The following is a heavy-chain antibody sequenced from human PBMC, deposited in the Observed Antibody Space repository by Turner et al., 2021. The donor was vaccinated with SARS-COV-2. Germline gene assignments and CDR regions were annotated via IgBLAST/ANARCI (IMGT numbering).Heavy chain of an antibody. J-gene: IGHJ4*02. CDR3: ARTRVVYANYDY. D-gene: IGHD2-8*02. Sequence: QVQLQQCGTGLLKPSETLSLTCAVYGGSFSGYRWTWIRQPPGKGLGWIGEINHKGSTNYNPSLKSRITISVDTSKSQFSLKLTSVSTADTAVYYCARTRVVYANYDYWGQGTLVTVSS. CDR2: INHKGST. CDR1: GGSFSGYR. V-gene: IGHV4-34*01.